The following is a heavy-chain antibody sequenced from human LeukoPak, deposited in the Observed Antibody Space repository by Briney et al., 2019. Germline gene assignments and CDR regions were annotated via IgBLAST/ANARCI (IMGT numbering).Heavy chain of an antibody. CDR1: GFTFSSYW. Sequence: GESLRLSYAASGFTFSSYWMSWVRQAPGKGLEWVANIKQDGSEKYYVDSVKGRFTISRDNAKNTLHLQMGSLRAEDMAVYYCARDRGRGYSYGLISDYWGQGTLVTVSS. CDR2: IKQDGSEK. V-gene: IGHV3-7*01. J-gene: IGHJ4*02. D-gene: IGHD5-18*01. CDR3: ARDRGRGYSYGLISDY.